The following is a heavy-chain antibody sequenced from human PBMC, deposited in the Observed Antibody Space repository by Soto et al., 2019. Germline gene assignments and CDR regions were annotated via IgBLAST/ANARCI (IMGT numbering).Heavy chain of an antibody. J-gene: IGHJ6*02. V-gene: IGHV1-2*04. CDR3: ARLGQQLANYYYGMDV. D-gene: IGHD6-13*01. CDR2: INPNSGGT. CDR1: GYPLTGYY. Sequence: GASVKVSCRDSGYPLTGYYMHWVRQAPGQGLEWMGWINPNSGGTNYAQKLQGWVTMTRDTSASTAYMELSSLRSEDTAVYYCARLGQQLANYYYGMDVWGQGTTVTVSS.